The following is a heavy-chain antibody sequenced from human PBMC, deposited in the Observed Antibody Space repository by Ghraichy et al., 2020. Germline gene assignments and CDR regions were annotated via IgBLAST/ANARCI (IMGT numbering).Heavy chain of an antibody. CDR2: ISGSGGST. Sequence: GESLNISCAASGFTFSSYAMSWVRQAPGKGLEWVSAISGSGGSTYYADSVKGRFTISRDNSKNTLYLQMNSLRAEDTAVYYCAKEGYSSSGPLDYWGQGTLVTVS. D-gene: IGHD6-13*01. V-gene: IGHV3-23*01. CDR1: GFTFSSYA. J-gene: IGHJ4*02. CDR3: AKEGYSSSGPLDY.